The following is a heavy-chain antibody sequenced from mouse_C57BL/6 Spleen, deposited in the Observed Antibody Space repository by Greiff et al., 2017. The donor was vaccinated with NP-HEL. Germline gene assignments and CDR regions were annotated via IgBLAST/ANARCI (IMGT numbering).Heavy chain of an antibody. V-gene: IGHV1-81*01. CDR1: GYTFTSYG. CDR3: ARAGTTVDFDY. CDR2: IYPRSGNT. D-gene: IGHD1-1*01. J-gene: IGHJ2*01. Sequence: QVQLQQSGAELARPGASVKLSCKASGYTFTSYGISWVKQRPGQGLEWIGEIYPRSGNTYYNEKFKGKATLTADKSSSTAYMELRSLTSEDSAVYFCARAGTTVDFDYWGQGTTLTVSS.